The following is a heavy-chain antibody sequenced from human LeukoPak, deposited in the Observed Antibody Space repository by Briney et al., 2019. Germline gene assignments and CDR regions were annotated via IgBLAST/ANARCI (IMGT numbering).Heavy chain of an antibody. J-gene: IGHJ4*02. D-gene: IGHD6-13*01. V-gene: IGHV3-21*01. Sequence: GGSLRLSCAASGFTVSSNYMSWVRQAPGKGLEWVSSISSSSSYIYYADSVKGRFTISRDNAKNSLYLQMNSLRAEDTAVYYCARAIAAACDYWGQGTLVTVSS. CDR2: ISSSSSYI. CDR1: GFTVSSNY. CDR3: ARAIAAACDY.